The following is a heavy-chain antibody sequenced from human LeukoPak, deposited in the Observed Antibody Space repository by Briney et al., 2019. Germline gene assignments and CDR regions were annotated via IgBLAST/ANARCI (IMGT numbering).Heavy chain of an antibody. D-gene: IGHD3-22*01. J-gene: IGHJ4*02. CDR2: ISSSSSYI. CDR3: ATSRSSGYELDY. V-gene: IGHV3-21*01. Sequence: GGSLRLSCAASGFTFSSYSMNWVRQAPGKGLEWVSSISSSSSYIYYADSVKGRFTISRDNAKNSLYLQMNSLRAEDTAVYYCATSRSSGYELDYWGQGTLVTVSS. CDR1: GFTFSSYS.